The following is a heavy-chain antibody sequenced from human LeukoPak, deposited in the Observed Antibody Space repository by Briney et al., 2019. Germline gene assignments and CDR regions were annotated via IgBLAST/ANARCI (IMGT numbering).Heavy chain of an antibody. J-gene: IGHJ4*02. CDR1: GYTFTRYG. CDR2: ISGYNGNT. V-gene: IGHV1-18*01. CDR3: VRNRGHRLVGPTNYFDY. D-gene: IGHD1-26*01. Sequence: SVKVSCKASGYTFTRYGITWVRQAPGQGLEWMGWISGYNGNTNYAQKFQGRVTMTTDTSTSTAYMDLRSLRSDDTAVYYCVRNRGHRLVGPTNYFDYWGQGTLVTVSS.